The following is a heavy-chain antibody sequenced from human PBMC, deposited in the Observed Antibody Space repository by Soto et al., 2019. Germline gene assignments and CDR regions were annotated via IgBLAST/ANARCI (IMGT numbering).Heavy chain of an antibody. Sequence: GASVKVSCKASGFIFTDYGISWVRQAPGQGLEWMGWIDANNGNTDYAQRLQDRVTMTTDTSISTAYMELSRLRSDDTAVYYCAREGRGSSSDDYYYYGMDVWGQGTTVTVSS. CDR2: IDANNGNT. CDR3: AREGRGSSSDDYYYYGMDV. D-gene: IGHD6-6*01. CDR1: GFIFTDYG. V-gene: IGHV1-18*01. J-gene: IGHJ6*02.